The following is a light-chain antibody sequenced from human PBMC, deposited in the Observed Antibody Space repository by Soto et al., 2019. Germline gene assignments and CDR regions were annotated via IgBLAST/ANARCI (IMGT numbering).Light chain of an antibody. CDR2: KAS. Sequence: DIQMTQSPSTLSGSVGDRVSITFRASQTISSWLAWYQQKPGKAPKLLIYKASTLKSGVPSRFSGSGSGTEFTLTISSLQPDDFATYYCQHYNSYSEAFGQGTKM. CDR1: QTISSW. CDR3: QHYNSYSEA. V-gene: IGKV1-5*03. J-gene: IGKJ1*01.